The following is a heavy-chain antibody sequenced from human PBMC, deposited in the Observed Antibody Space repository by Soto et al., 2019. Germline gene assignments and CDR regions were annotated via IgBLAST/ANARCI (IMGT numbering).Heavy chain of an antibody. CDR1: GITFNRNG. Sequence: PGGSLGLCCEACGITFNRNGMHWVRQATGKWLEWVGVIWHDGSKEYYSDSVKGRFTISRDNSKNTLSLELNSLSRDDTAVYYCAYCERFPRVGVDYYALDVWGQGTTVTASS. J-gene: IGHJ6*02. D-gene: IGHD2-21*01. CDR3: AYCERFPRVGVDYYALDV. CDR2: IWHDGSKE. V-gene: IGHV3-30*02.